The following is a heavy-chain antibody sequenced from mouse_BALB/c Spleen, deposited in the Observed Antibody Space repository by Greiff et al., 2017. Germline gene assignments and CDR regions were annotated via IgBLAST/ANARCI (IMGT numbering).Heavy chain of an antibody. CDR1: GYTFTSYN. CDR2: IYPGNGDT. V-gene: IGHV1-12*01. D-gene: IGHD2-1*01. J-gene: IGHJ4*01. Sequence: QVQLQQSGAELVKPGASVKMSCKASGYTFTSYNMHWVKQTPGQGLEWIGAIYPGNGDTSYNQKFKGKATLTADKSSSTAYMQLSSLTSEDSAVYYCARSYYGNYGYAMDYWGQGTSVTVSS. CDR3: ARSYYGNYGYAMDY.